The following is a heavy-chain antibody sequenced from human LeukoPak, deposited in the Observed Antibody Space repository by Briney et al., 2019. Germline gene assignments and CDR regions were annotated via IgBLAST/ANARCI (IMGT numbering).Heavy chain of an antibody. CDR1: GFTFSSYA. J-gene: IGHJ3*02. CDR2: ISGSGGST. D-gene: IGHD3-9*01. V-gene: IGHV3-23*01. Sequence: PGGSLRLSCAASGFTFSSYAMSWVRQAPGKGLEWVSAISGSGGSTYYADSVKGRFTISRDNSKNTLYLQMNSLRAEDTAVYYCAKIRYFDWLSRDAFDIWGQGTMVTVSS. CDR3: AKIRYFDWLSRDAFDI.